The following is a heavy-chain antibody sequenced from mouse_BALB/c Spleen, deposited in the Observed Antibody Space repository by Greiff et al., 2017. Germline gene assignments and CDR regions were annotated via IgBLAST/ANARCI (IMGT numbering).Heavy chain of an antibody. CDR2: IHYSGST. CDR3: ARSAHGSSSGAMDY. J-gene: IGHJ4*01. D-gene: IGHD1-1*01. V-gene: IGHV3-1*02. Sequence: EVQLQQSGPDLVKPSQSLSLTCTVTGYSITSGHSWHWIRQFPGNKLEWMGYIHYSGSTNYNPSLKSRISITRDTSKNQFFLQLNSVTTEDTATYYCARSAHGSSSGAMDYWGQGTSVTVSS. CDR1: GYSITSGHS.